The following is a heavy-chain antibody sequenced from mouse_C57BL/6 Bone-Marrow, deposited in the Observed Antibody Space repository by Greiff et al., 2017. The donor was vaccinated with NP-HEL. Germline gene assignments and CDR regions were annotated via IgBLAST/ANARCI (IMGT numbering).Heavy chain of an antibody. V-gene: IGHV3-6*01. CDR1: GYSITSGYF. Sequence: EVKLVESGPGLVKPSQSLSLTCSVTGYSITSGYFWNWIRQFPGNKLEWMGYISYDGSNNYNPSLKNRISITRDTSKNQFFLKLNSVTTEDTATYDCARGDGYYFDYWGQGTTLTVSS. J-gene: IGHJ2*01. CDR2: ISYDGSN. D-gene: IGHD2-3*01. CDR3: ARGDGYYFDY.